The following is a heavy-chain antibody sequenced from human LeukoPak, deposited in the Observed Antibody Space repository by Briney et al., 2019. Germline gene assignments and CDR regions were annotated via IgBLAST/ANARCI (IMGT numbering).Heavy chain of an antibody. D-gene: IGHD3-10*02. V-gene: IGHV3-7*01. CDR1: VFTFNKYR. CDR2: IKQDGSEK. CDR3: AELGITMIGGV. J-gene: IGHJ6*04. Sequence: GGSLRLSCAASVFTFNKYRMSWVRQAPGKGLEWVANIKQDGSEKYYVDSVKGRFTISRDNAKNSLYLQMNSLRAEDTAVYYCAELGITMIGGVWGKGTTVTISS.